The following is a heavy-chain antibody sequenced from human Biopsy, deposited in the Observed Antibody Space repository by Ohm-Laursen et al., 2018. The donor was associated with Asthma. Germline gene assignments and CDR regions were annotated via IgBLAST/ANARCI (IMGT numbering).Heavy chain of an antibody. Sequence: RSLRLSWAASGFSFSNFGMHWVRQAPGKGLEWVAVISFDGSNEDYADSVKGRFTISRDNSKNTLFLEMNSLRPEDTAVYYCAKELFPGWELRRGPDSWGQGTLVTVSS. V-gene: IGHV3-30*18. D-gene: IGHD1-26*01. CDR1: GFSFSNFG. CDR3: AKELFPGWELRRGPDS. J-gene: IGHJ4*02. CDR2: ISFDGSNE.